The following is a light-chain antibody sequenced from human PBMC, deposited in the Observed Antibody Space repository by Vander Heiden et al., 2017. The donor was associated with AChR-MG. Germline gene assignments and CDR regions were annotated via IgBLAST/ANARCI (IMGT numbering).Light chain of an antibody. Sequence: IVLTQSPGTLSLSPGEKATLSCRASQSVTTNYLAWYQQKPGQAPRLVISGGSSRATGIPDRFSGSGSGTDFSLTISRQEPEDFAVYYCQQFDSSFTWTFGQGTKVEIK. CDR2: GGS. J-gene: IGKJ1*01. V-gene: IGKV3-20*01. CDR1: QSVTTNY. CDR3: QQFDSSFTWT.